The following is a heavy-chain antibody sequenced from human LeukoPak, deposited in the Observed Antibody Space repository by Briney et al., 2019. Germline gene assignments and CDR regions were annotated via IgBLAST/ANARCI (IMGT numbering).Heavy chain of an antibody. V-gene: IGHV4-4*07. CDR1: GGSISSYY. Sequence: SETLSLTCTVSGGSISSYYWSWIRQPAGKGLEWIGRIYTSGSTNYNPSLESRVTMSVDTSKNQFSLKLSSVTAADTAVYYWARDEPLYYGSGSFYYYGMDVWGQGTTVTVSS. CDR3: ARDEPLYYGSGSFYYYGMDV. CDR2: IYTSGST. J-gene: IGHJ6*02. D-gene: IGHD3-10*01.